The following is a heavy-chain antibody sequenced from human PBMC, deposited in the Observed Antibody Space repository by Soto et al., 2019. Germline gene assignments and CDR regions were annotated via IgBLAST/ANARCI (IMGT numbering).Heavy chain of an antibody. CDR2: IRSKANSYAT. D-gene: IGHD2-8*01. Sequence: PVVSLRLSCAAPGFTFSGSAMHWVRQASGKGLEWVGRIRSKANSYATAYAASVKGRFTISRDDSKNTAYLQMNSLKTEDTAVYYCTRDLRLKVYDPPYDAFDLWARGTGVTVSS. CDR1: GFTFSGSA. J-gene: IGHJ3*01. CDR3: TRDLRLKVYDPPYDAFDL. V-gene: IGHV3-73*01.